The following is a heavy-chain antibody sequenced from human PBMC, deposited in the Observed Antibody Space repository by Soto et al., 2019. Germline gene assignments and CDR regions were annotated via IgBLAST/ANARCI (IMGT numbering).Heavy chain of an antibody. Sequence: KPSETLSLTCAVSGGSISSGGYSWSWIRQPPGKGLEWIGYIYHSGSTYYNPSLKSRVTISVDRSKNQFSLKLSSVTAADTAVYYCASYVSGSYGDWFDPWGQGTLVTVSS. D-gene: IGHD1-26*01. J-gene: IGHJ5*02. CDR3: ASYVSGSYGDWFDP. CDR1: GGSISSGGYS. CDR2: IYHSGST. V-gene: IGHV4-30-2*01.